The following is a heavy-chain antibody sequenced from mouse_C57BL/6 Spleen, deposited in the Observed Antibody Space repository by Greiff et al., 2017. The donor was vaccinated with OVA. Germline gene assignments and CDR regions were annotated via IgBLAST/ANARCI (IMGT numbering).Heavy chain of an antibody. J-gene: IGHJ4*01. CDR3: ARHEYPPIMDY. CDR1: GFTFSSYT. Sequence: EVMLVESGGGLVKPGGSLKLSCAASGFTFSSYTMSWVRQTPEQRLEWVATISGGGGNTYYPDNVKGRFTISRDNAKNTLYLQMSSLRSEDTALYYCARHEYPPIMDYWGQGTSVTVSS. V-gene: IGHV5-9*01. CDR2: ISGGGGNT. D-gene: IGHD5-2*01.